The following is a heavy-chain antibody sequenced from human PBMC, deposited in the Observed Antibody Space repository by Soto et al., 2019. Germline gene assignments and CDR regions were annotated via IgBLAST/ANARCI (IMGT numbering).Heavy chain of an antibody. V-gene: IGHV3-11*06. CDR2: ISSSYI. J-gene: IGHJ1*01. Sequence: LRLSCAASGFTFGDYYMSWIRQAPGKGLEWVSYISSSYIYYADSVKGRFTISRDNAKNSLYLQMNSLRAEDTAVYYCARDRGWAPPFQHWGQGTLVTVSS. CDR3: ARDRGWAPPFQH. CDR1: GFTFGDYY.